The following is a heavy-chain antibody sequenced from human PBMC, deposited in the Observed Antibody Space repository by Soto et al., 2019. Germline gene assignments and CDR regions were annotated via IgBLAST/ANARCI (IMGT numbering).Heavy chain of an antibody. V-gene: IGHV1-3*01. CDR2: INAGNGNT. D-gene: IGHD3-10*01. J-gene: IGHJ3*02. CDR3: ARPHYYGSGSYYNDAFDI. Sequence: GASVKVACRASGYTFTSYAMHWVRQAPGQRLEWMGWINAGNGNTKYSQKFQGRVTITRDTSARTAYMELSSLRSEDTAVYYCARPHYYGSGSYYNDAFDIWGQGTMVTV. CDR1: GYTFTSYA.